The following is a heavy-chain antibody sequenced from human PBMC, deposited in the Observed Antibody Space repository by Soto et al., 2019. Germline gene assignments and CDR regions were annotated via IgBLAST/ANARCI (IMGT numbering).Heavy chain of an antibody. J-gene: IGHJ4*02. Sequence: LRLSCAASGFTFSTYAIHWVRQAPGKGLEWAAFISYDGKNKNYADSVKGRFTISRDNSKNTVYLQMNSLTAEDTALYYCARSYKSGWYYFDYWGQGTLVTVSS. D-gene: IGHD6-19*01. CDR1: GFTFSTYA. CDR2: ISYDGKNK. CDR3: ARSYKSGWYYFDY. V-gene: IGHV3-30*04.